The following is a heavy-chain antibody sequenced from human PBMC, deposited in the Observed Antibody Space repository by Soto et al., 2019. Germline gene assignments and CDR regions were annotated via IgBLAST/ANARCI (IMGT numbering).Heavy chain of an antibody. D-gene: IGHD3-3*01. Sequence: SETLSLTCTVSGGSISSYYWSWIRQPPGKGLEWIGYIYYSGSTNYNPSLKSRVTISVDTSKNQFSLKLSSVTAADTAVYYCARSLGTFFGVVTDFDYWGQGTLVTVSS. CDR2: IYYSGST. CDR3: ARSLGTFFGVVTDFDY. J-gene: IGHJ4*02. V-gene: IGHV4-59*01. CDR1: GGSISSYY.